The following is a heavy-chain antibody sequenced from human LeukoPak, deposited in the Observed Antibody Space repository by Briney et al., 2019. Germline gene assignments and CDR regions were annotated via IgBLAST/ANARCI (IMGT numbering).Heavy chain of an antibody. CDR2: INPNSGGT. CDR3: VGGSRIIVIPDTYFDY. J-gene: IGHJ4*02. CDR1: GYTFTGYY. V-gene: IGHV1-2*02. Sequence: GASVKVSCKTSGYTFTGYYMHWVRQAPGQGLEWMGWINPNSGGTNYAQKFQGRVTMTRDTSISAAYMELSRLRSDDTAVYYCVGGSRIIVIPDTYFDYWGQGTLVTVSS. D-gene: IGHD3-16*02.